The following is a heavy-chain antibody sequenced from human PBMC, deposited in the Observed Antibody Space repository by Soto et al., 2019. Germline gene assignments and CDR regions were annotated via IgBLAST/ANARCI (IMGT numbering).Heavy chain of an antibody. Sequence: GGSLRLSCAASGFTFSSYAMGWVRQAPGKGLKWISSISGSGTSTYYADSVKGRFTISRDNSKNTMYLQMNSLRAEDTALYFCAKENTPDYGDYVDYWGQGTLVTVSS. D-gene: IGHD4-17*01. CDR1: GFTFSSYA. J-gene: IGHJ4*02. CDR3: AKENTPDYGDYVDY. CDR2: ISGSGTST. V-gene: IGHV3-23*01.